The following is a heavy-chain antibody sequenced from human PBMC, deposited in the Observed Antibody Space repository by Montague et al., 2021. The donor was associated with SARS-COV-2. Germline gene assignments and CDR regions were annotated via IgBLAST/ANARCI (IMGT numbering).Heavy chain of an antibody. CDR1: GGSISTYY. CDR3: ARDGYNANQNYWYFDL. D-gene: IGHD5-24*01. J-gene: IGHJ2*01. Sequence: SETLSLTCTVSGGSISTYYWSWIRQPPGKGLEWIGYIYYSGSTNYNPSLKSRVTISVDTSKNQFSLKLSSVTAADTAVYYCARDGYNANQNYWYFDLWGRGTLVTVSS. V-gene: IGHV4-59*12. CDR2: IYYSGST.